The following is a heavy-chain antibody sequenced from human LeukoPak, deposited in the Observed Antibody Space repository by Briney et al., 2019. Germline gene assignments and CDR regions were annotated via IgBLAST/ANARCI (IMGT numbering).Heavy chain of an antibody. V-gene: IGHV3-9*01. Sequence: GRSLRLSCAASGFTFDDYAMHWVRQAPGKGLEWVSGISWNSGSIGYADSMKGRFTISRDNAKNSLYLQMNSLRAEDTAVYYCATTPSDVNYYDSKSLVYWGQGTLVTVSS. CDR2: ISWNSGSI. D-gene: IGHD3-22*01. J-gene: IGHJ4*02. CDR1: GFTFDDYA. CDR3: ATTPSDVNYYDSKSLVY.